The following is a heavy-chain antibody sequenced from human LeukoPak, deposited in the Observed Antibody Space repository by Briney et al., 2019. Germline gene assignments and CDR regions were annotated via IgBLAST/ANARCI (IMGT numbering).Heavy chain of an antibody. CDR3: ARGLIAASKGVWFDP. D-gene: IGHD6-6*01. Sequence: PSETLSLTCTVSGGSISSYYWSWIRQPPGKGLEWIGYIYYSGSTNYNPSLKSRVTISVDTSKNQFSLKLSSVTAADTAVYYCARGLIAASKGVWFDPRGQGTLVTVSS. J-gene: IGHJ5*02. CDR1: GGSISSYY. CDR2: IYYSGST. V-gene: IGHV4-59*08.